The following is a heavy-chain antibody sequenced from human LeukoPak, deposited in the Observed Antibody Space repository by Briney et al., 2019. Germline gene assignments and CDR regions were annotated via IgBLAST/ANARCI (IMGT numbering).Heavy chain of an antibody. CDR1: GFTFSSYW. Sequence: GGSLRLSCAASGFTFSSYWMSWVRQAPGKGLEWVSYISRNSGSSVYYADSVKGRFTISRDNAKNSLYLQMNSLRVEDTAVYYCARQDSGSSPHYYYHGMDVWGQGTTVTVSS. J-gene: IGHJ6*02. V-gene: IGHV3-48*04. CDR3: ARQDSGSSPHYYYHGMDV. CDR2: ISRNSGSSV. D-gene: IGHD1-26*01.